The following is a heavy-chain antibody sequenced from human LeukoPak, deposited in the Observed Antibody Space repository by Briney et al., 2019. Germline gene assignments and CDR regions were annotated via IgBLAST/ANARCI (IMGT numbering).Heavy chain of an antibody. D-gene: IGHD3-22*01. Sequence: GGSLRLSCAASGFTLSSYAMSWVRQAPGKGLEWVSAISGSGGSTYYADSVKGRFTISRDNSKNTLYLQMNSLRAEDTAVYYCAKGPLAYYYDSSGYYFDYWGQGTLVTVSS. CDR1: GFTLSSYA. CDR2: ISGSGGST. CDR3: AKGPLAYYYDSSGYYFDY. V-gene: IGHV3-23*01. J-gene: IGHJ4*02.